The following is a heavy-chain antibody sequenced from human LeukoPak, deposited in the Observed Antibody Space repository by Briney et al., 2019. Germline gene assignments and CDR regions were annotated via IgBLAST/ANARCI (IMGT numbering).Heavy chain of an antibody. CDR1: GFTFSSYA. CDR3: AKGGSDYDDHGYSFDY. CDR2: ISGSGAIT. D-gene: IGHD1-26*01. J-gene: IGHJ4*02. Sequence: PGGSLRLSCAASGFTFSSYAMTWVRPAPGKGLEWVSVISGSGAITYHADSVKGRFTISRDNSKNTLYLQMNSLRAEDTAVYYCAKGGSDYDDHGYSFDYWGQGALVTVSS. V-gene: IGHV3-23*01.